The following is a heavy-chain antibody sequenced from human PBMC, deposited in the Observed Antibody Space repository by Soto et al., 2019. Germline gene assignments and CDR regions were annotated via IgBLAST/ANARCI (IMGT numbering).Heavy chain of an antibody. CDR1: GFTFSSYS. CDR2: ISSSSSYI. CDR3: ARASGYGGNRYYFDY. Sequence: EVQLVESGGGLVKPGGSLRLSCAASGFTFSSYSMNWVRQAPGKGLEWVSSISSSSSYIYYADSVKGRFTIARDNAKNSLYLQMNSLRAEDTAVYYCARASGYGGNRYYFDYWGQGTLVTVSS. J-gene: IGHJ4*02. V-gene: IGHV3-21*01. D-gene: IGHD4-17*01.